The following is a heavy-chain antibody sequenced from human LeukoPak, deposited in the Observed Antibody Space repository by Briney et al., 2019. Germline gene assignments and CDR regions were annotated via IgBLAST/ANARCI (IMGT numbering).Heavy chain of an antibody. Sequence: PSETLSLTCTVSGGSISSSSYYWGWIRQPPGKGLEWIGSIYYSGSTYYNPSLKSRVTISVDTSKNQFSLKLSSVTAADTAVYYCASTPKPGYGDTTPYYYYGMDVWGQGTTVTVSS. CDR3: ASTPKPGYGDTTPYYYYGMDV. CDR2: IYYSGST. D-gene: IGHD4-17*01. V-gene: IGHV4-39*07. J-gene: IGHJ6*02. CDR1: GGSISSSSYY.